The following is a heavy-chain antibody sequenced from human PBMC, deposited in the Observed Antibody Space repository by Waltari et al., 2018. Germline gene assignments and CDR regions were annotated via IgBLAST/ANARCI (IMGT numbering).Heavy chain of an antibody. CDR2: INVSGDDT. Sequence: EVQLLESGGGLVQPGGSLRLSCAASGFTFSSYAMTWVRQAPGKGLEWVSTINVSGDDTFYADSVRGRFTISRDNSKNTLYLQMNSLRNEDTAVYYCAKARVVGDRGYFDYWGQGTLVTVSS. V-gene: IGHV3-23*01. CDR1: GFTFSSYA. CDR3: AKARVVGDRGYFDY. D-gene: IGHD1-26*01. J-gene: IGHJ4*02.